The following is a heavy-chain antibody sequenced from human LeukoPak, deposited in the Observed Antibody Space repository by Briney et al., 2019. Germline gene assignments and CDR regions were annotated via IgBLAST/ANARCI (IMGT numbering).Heavy chain of an antibody. Sequence: PSETLSLTCRVSGASITNYYWNWLRQSPGKGLEWIGDVHHSGYINYNPSVKSRIAMSVDTSRRQFSLRLSSVTAADTAVYYCARARDFTGSYPDVFDVWGQGTMVTVSS. D-gene: IGHD1-26*01. CDR1: GASITNYY. V-gene: IGHV4-59*01. CDR3: ARARDFTGSYPDVFDV. J-gene: IGHJ3*01. CDR2: VHHSGYI.